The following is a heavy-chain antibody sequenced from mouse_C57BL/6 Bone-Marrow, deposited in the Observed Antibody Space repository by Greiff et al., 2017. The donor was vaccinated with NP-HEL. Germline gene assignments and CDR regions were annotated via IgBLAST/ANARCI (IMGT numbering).Heavy chain of an antibody. CDR1: GYTFTSYW. J-gene: IGHJ3*01. CDR3: ARCQYGWFAY. Sequence: VQLQQPGAELVKPGASVKLSCKASGYTFTSYWMQWVKQRPGQGLEWIGEIDPSDSYTNYNQKFKGKATLTVDTSSSTAYMQLSSLTSEDSAVYYCARCQYGWFAYWGQGTLVTVSA. V-gene: IGHV1-50*01. D-gene: IGHD2-10*02. CDR2: IDPSDSYT.